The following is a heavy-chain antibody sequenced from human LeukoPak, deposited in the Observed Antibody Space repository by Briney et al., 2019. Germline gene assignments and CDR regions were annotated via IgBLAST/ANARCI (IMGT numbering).Heavy chain of an antibody. CDR1: GFTVNSNY. Sequence: PGGSLRLSCAASGFTVNSNYMSWVRRAPGRGLEWVSVIYSGGSTYYADSVKGRFTISRDNSKNTLYLQMNSLRAEDTAVYYCARGRADDYWGQGTLVTVSS. V-gene: IGHV3-53*01. CDR3: ARGRADDY. CDR2: IYSGGST. J-gene: IGHJ4*02. D-gene: IGHD1-26*01.